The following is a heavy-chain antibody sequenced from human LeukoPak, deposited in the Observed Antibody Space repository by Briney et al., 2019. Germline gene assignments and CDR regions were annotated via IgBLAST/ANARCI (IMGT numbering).Heavy chain of an antibody. CDR3: ATYTQSGAQGISDY. CDR2: IHPSDGDT. D-gene: IGHD3-10*01. CDR1: GYTFTNFY. Sequence: GASVNVSCKASGYTFTNFYMHWVRQAPGQGLEWMGLIHPSDGDTKYAQEFQDRVTMTRDTSTSTVYMELSSLRFEDTAVYYCATYTQSGAQGISDYWGQGTLVTVSS. V-gene: IGHV1-46*01. J-gene: IGHJ4*02.